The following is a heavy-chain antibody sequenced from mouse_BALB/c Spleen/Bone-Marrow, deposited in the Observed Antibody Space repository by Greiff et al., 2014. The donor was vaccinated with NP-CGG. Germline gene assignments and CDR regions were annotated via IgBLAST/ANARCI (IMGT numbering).Heavy chain of an antibody. D-gene: IGHD1-1*01. V-gene: IGHV1-5*01. Sequence: VQLQQSGTVLARPGASVKMSCKASGYTFTSYWMHWVKQRPGQGLEWIGAIYPGNSDTSYNQKFKGKAKLTAVTSTSTAYMELSSLTNEDFAVYYCTRYPYYYGSRNYYAIDYWGQGTSVTVSS. CDR3: TRYPYYYGSRNYYAIDY. CDR1: GYTFTSYW. J-gene: IGHJ4*01. CDR2: IYPGNSDT.